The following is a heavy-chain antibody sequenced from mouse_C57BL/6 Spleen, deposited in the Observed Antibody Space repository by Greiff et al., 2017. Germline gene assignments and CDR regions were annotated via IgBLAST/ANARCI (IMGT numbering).Heavy chain of an antibody. CDR2: ISSGSSTI. Sequence: VQLQESGGGLVKPGGSLKLSCAASGFTFSDYGMHWVRQAPEKGLEWVAYISSGSSTIYYADTVKGRFTISRDNAKNTLFLQMTSLRSEDTAMYYCARLGEETWFAYWGQGTLVTVSA. J-gene: IGHJ3*01. CDR1: GFTFSDYG. CDR3: ARLGEETWFAY. D-gene: IGHD4-1*01. V-gene: IGHV5-17*01.